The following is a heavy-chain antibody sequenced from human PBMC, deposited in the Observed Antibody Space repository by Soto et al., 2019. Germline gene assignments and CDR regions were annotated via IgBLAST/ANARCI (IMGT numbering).Heavy chain of an antibody. CDR2: ISGSGDRS. CDR1: EFSFSSNT. V-gene: IGHV3-23*01. D-gene: IGHD3-16*01. CDR3: AIIGGWGTLPAY. Sequence: PGGPLRLSCVVSEFSFSSNTMNWVRQTPEKGLEWLSAISGSGDRSTCADSVRGRFTISRDNSMSTVYLQMNSLRLEDTAVYYCAIIGGWGTLPAYWGQGTLVTVSS. J-gene: IGHJ4*02.